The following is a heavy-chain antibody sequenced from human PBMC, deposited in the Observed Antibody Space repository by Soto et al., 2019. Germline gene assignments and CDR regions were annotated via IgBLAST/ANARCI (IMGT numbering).Heavy chain of an antibody. CDR1: GDSISSHY. Sequence: KASETLSLTCSVSGDSISSHYWSWIRQPPGKGLEWIGYISYSGSTNYNPSLKSRVTILVDTSNNQLSLSLSSVTAADTAVYYCARQPGYYDILTGYSTYYFDYWGRGTPVTVSS. V-gene: IGHV4-59*08. CDR2: ISYSGST. D-gene: IGHD3-9*01. J-gene: IGHJ4*02. CDR3: ARQPGYYDILTGYSTYYFDY.